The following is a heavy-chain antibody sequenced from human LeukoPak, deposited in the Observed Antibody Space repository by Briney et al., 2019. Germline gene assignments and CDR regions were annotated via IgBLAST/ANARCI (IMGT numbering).Heavy chain of an antibody. D-gene: IGHD5-12*01. CDR1: GGSISSYY. Sequence: SETLSLTCTASGGSISSYYWSWIRQPPGKGLEWIGYIYYSGSTNYNPSLKSRVTISVDTSKNQFSLKLSSVTAADTAVYYCARLKPGYSGYEAVGYWGQGTLVTVSS. V-gene: IGHV4-59*01. CDR3: ARLKPGYSGYEAVGY. CDR2: IYYSGST. J-gene: IGHJ4*02.